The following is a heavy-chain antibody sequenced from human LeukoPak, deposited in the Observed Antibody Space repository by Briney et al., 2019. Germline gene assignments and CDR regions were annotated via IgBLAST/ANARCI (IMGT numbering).Heavy chain of an antibody. Sequence: PGGSLRLSCTASGFTFADYVMTWVRQAPGKGLEWLGFIRTKAYGETTEDAASVKGRFTISRDDSKSIAYLQMNSLTTEDTAVYYCTRRRDGYEAIRAFDYWGQGTLVTVSS. CDR3: TRRRDGYEAIRAFDY. CDR1: GFTFADYV. CDR2: IRTKAYGETT. V-gene: IGHV3-49*04. D-gene: IGHD5-24*01. J-gene: IGHJ4*02.